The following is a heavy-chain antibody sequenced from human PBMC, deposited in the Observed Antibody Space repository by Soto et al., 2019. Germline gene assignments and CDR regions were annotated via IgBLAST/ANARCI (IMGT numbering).Heavy chain of an antibody. CDR3: AKLTRDSNSSWLFDS. V-gene: IGHV3-23*01. D-gene: IGHD6-6*01. J-gene: IGHJ4*02. CDR2: ISGSGGDT. Sequence: EVQLLESGGGLVQPGGSLRLSCAASGFTFSSYAMSWVRQAPGKGLEWVSAISGSGGDTYYEDSVKGRFTISRDHSKNTVYMQMNSLRAEDTAVHYCAKLTRDSNSSWLFDSWGQGTLVTVSS. CDR1: GFTFSSYA.